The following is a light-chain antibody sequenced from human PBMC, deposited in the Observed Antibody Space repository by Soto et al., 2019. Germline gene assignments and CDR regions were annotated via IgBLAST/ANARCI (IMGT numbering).Light chain of an antibody. J-gene: IGLJ1*01. Sequence: SYELTQPPSMSVAPGQTARITCGGNNIGSKTVHWYQQKAGQAPVLVVYDDSDRPSGIPERFSGSNSGNTATRTISRVEAGDEADYYCQVWDVSTVHYVFGTGTKLTVL. V-gene: IGLV3-21*02. CDR1: NIGSKT. CDR2: DDS. CDR3: QVWDVSTVHYV.